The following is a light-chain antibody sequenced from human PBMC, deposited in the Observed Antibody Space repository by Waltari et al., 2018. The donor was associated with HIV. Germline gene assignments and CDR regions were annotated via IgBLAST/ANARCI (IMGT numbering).Light chain of an antibody. CDR3: QQANSFPFT. CDR2: SAS. Sequence: DVQMTQSPSSVSVSVGDSVTITCRASQGIGTYLAWYQQKPGKAPKLLISSASTLESGVPSRFSGSGSGTDFTLTINSLQPEDFTTYYCQQANSFPFTFGPGTKVDIK. V-gene: IGKV1-12*02. J-gene: IGKJ3*01. CDR1: QGIGTY.